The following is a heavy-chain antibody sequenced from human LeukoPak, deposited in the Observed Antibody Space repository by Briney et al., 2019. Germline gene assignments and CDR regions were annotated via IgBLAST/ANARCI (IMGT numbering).Heavy chain of an antibody. D-gene: IGHD3-22*01. CDR3: ARVLVPYYYDRNFDY. V-gene: IGHV3-7*01. CDR1: GFTFSSYW. CDR2: IKQDGSEK. J-gene: IGHJ4*02. Sequence: NPGGSLRLSCAASGFTFSSYWMSWVRQAPGKGLEWVANIKQDGSEKYYVDSVKGRFTISRDNAKNSLYLQMNSLRAEDTAVYYCARVLVPYYYDRNFDYWGQGTLVTVSS.